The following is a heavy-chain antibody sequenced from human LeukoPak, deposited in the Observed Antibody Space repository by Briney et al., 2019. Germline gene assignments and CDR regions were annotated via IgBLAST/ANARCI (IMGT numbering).Heavy chain of an antibody. CDR2: IYSSGST. CDR1: GGSISSGSYY. V-gene: IGHV4-61*02. D-gene: IGHD3-9*01. CDR3: ARQYSDILTGYHRGELYWYFDL. J-gene: IGHJ2*01. Sequence: PSETLSLTCTVSGGSISSGSYYWSWIRQPAGKGLEWIGRIYSSGSTNYNPSLKSRVTISLDTSKNQFSLKLSSVTAADTALYYCARQYSDILTGYHRGELYWYFDLWGRGTLVTVSS.